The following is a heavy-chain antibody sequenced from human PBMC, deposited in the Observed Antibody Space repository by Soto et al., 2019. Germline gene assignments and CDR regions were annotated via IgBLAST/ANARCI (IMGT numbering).Heavy chain of an antibody. CDR2: IYYSGST. CDR3: ARGLNRCGVYYYYYYYMDV. D-gene: IGHD6-13*01. Sequence: QVQLQESGPGLVKPSQTLSLTCTVSGGSISSGGYYWSWIRQHPGKGLEWIGYIYYSGSTYYSPSLKSRINISVDTSKTQFSLKLSSVTAADTAVYYCARGLNRCGVYYYYYYYMDVWGKGTTVTVSS. V-gene: IGHV4-31*03. CDR1: GGSISSGGYY. J-gene: IGHJ6*03.